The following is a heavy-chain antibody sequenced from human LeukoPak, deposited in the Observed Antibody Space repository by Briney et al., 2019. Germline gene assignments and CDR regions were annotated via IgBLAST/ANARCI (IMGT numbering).Heavy chain of an antibody. D-gene: IGHD6-13*01. CDR1: GGTFSSYA. Sequence: SVKVSCKASGGTFSSYAISWVRQAPGQGLEWMGGIIPIFGTANYAQKFQGRVTITADESTSTAYTELSSLRSEDTAVYYCTGYSSSWYLSDYWGQGTLVTVSS. CDR2: IIPIFGTA. V-gene: IGHV1-69*13. CDR3: TGYSSSWYLSDY. J-gene: IGHJ4*02.